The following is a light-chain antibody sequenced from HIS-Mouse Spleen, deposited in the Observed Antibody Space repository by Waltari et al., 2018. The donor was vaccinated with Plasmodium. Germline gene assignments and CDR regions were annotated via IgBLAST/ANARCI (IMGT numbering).Light chain of an antibody. Sequence: SYYLTQPPSVSLSPGQTARLTCSGDALPKKYAYWYQKKSGQAPVLVIYEDSKRPSWIPERFSGSSSGTMATLTISGAQVEDEADYYCYSTDSSGNHRVFGGGTKLTVI. CDR2: EDS. J-gene: IGLJ3*02. CDR3: YSTDSSGNHRV. V-gene: IGLV3-10*01. CDR1: ALPKKY.